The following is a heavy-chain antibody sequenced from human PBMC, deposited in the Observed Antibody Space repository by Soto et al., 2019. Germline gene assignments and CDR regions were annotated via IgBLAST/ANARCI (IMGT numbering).Heavy chain of an antibody. CDR1: GLAIRSYF. J-gene: IGHJ5*01. V-gene: IGHV4-59*01. CDR3: AGYKTREFGLEEWGPGALEIDS. CDR2: TYYTADT. D-gene: IGHD1-1*01. Sequence: APETLSLTCAVSGLAIRSYFWSWIRQPPGKGLDWIGSTYYTADTKYNPSLESRATISADPSKTQFALRLGPVTAADTAIYDCAGYKTREFGLEEWGPGALEIDS.